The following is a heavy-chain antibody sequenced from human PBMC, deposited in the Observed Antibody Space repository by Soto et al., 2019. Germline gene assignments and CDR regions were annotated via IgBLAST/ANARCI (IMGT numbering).Heavy chain of an antibody. J-gene: IGHJ4*02. D-gene: IGHD5-18*01. CDR2: INHSGST. Sequence: SETLSLTCAVYGGSFSGYYWSWIRQPPGKGLGWIGEINHSGSTNYNPSLKSRVTISVDTPKNQFSLKLSSVTAADTAVYYCAREGYSYGYGGGFVNYWGQGTLVTVSS. CDR1: GGSFSGYY. V-gene: IGHV4-34*01. CDR3: AREGYSYGYGGGFVNY.